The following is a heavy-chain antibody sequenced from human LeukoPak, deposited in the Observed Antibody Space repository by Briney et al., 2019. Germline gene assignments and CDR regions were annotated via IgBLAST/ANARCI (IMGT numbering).Heavy chain of an antibody. CDR2: ISPRSDTI. J-gene: IGHJ6*03. CDR1: GFSFNRRG. CDR3: ARIGGPTVFTYYMDL. Sequence: GESLRLSCAASGFSFNRRGMNWVRHPPGKGLEWVSYISPRSDTIYYAESVKGRFTVSRDDSKASLYLQMHTLRAEDTAVYYCARIGGPTVFTYYMDLWGKGTTVTVAS. D-gene: IGHD3-16*01. V-gene: IGHV3-48*04.